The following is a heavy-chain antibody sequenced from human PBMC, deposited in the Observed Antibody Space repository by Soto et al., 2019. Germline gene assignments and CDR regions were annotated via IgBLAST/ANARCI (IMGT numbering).Heavy chain of an antibody. J-gene: IGHJ6*02. V-gene: IGHV1-69*01. CDR1: GGTFSSYA. Sequence: QVQLVQSGAEVKKPGSSVKVSCKASGGTFSSYAISWVRQAPGQGLEWMGGIIPISETTNYAQKFQGRVTITADESQGTAYMELSRLRSEDTAVYYCARSQGSSTSLEIYYYYYYGMDVWGQGTTVTVSS. CDR2: IIPISETT. D-gene: IGHD2-2*01. CDR3: ARSQGSSTSLEIYYYYYYGMDV.